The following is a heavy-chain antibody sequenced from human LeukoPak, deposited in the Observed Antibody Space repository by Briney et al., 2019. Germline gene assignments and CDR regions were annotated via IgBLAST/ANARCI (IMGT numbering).Heavy chain of an antibody. D-gene: IGHD1-7*01. CDR2: IIPIFGTA. CDR1: GGTFSSYA. V-gene: IGHV1-69*13. Sequence: ASVQVSCQASGGTFSSYAISWVRQAPGQGLEWMGGIIPIFGTANYAQKFQGRVTITADESTSTAYMELSSLRSEDTAVYYCARAQNFPYGMDAWGQGTTVTVSS. CDR3: ARAQNFPYGMDA. J-gene: IGHJ6*02.